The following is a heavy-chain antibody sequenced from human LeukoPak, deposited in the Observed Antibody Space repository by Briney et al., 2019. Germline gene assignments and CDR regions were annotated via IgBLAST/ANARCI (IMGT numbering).Heavy chain of an antibody. Sequence: SVKVSCKASGGTFSSYAISWVRQAPGQGFEWMGRIIPILGIANYAQKFQGRVTITADKSTSTAYMELSSLRSEDTAVYYCARVVRGAHYGMDVWGQGTTVTVSS. CDR3: ARVVRGAHYGMDV. D-gene: IGHD3-10*01. V-gene: IGHV1-69*04. J-gene: IGHJ6*02. CDR2: IIPILGIA. CDR1: GGTFSSYA.